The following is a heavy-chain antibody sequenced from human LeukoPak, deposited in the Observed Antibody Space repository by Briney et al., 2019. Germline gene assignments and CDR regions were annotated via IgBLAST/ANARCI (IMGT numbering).Heavy chain of an antibody. CDR1: GYTFTDYY. CDR3: ARDGQSIAVRPMDY. Sequence: ASVKVSCKASGYTFTDYYMHWVRQAPGQGLEWMGWINPNGGGTNYAQKFQGRVTMTRDTSISTAYMELTRLTSDDTAVYYCARDGQSIAVRPMDYWGQGTPVTVFS. J-gene: IGHJ4*02. D-gene: IGHD6-6*01. CDR2: INPNGGGT. V-gene: IGHV1-2*02.